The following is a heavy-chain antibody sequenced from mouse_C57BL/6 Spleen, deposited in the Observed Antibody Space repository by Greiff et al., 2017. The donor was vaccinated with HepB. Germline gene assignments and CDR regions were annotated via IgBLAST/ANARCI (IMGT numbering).Heavy chain of an antibody. V-gene: IGHV1-81*01. CDR1: GYTFTSYG. Sequence: QVQLQQSGAELVKPGASVKLSCKASGYTFTSYGISWVKQRTGQGLEWIGEIYPGSGNTYYNEKFKGKATMTADKSSSTAYMELGSLTSEDSAVDSCAREDDFYDRGQGTTLTVDS. CDR2: IYPGSGNT. J-gene: IGHJ2*01. D-gene: IGHD2-12*01. CDR3: AREDDFYD.